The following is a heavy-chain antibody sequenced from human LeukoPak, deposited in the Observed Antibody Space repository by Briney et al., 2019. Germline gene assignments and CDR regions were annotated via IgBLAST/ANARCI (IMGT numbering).Heavy chain of an antibody. J-gene: IGHJ4*02. CDR3: ARDKSYFGSGNNHYFDS. D-gene: IGHD3-10*01. V-gene: IGHV3-30*03. CDR1: GFAFSQFP. CDR2: ISHDGGNK. Sequence: GGSLRLSCVASGFAFSQFPVHWVRQAPGKRLEWVAFISHDGGNKKYGDSVKGRFTISRDNSKNTVYLQMNSLRPEDTALYYCARDKSYFGSGNNHYFDSWGQGALVIASS.